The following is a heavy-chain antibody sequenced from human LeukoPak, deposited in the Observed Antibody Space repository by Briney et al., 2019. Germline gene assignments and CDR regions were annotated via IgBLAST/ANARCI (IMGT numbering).Heavy chain of an antibody. D-gene: IGHD6-13*01. Sequence: QSGGSPRLSCAASGFTFSSYGIHWVRQAPGKGLEWVAVIWSDGINKYYADSVKGRFTISRDNSKNTLYLQMNSLRAEDTAVYYCAKDFRGIAAGGSNWFDPWGQGTLVTVSS. CDR2: IWSDGINK. CDR1: GFTFSSYG. J-gene: IGHJ5*02. V-gene: IGHV3-30*02. CDR3: AKDFRGIAAGGSNWFDP.